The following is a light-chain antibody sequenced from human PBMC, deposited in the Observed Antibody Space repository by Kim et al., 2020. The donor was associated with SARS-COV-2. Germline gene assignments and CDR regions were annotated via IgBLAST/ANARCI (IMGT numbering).Light chain of an antibody. CDR2: DAS. V-gene: IGKV3-11*01. Sequence: PGESATLSYRASQSVSSYLAWYQQKPGQAPRLLIYDASNRATGIPARFSGSGSGTDFTLTISSLEPEDFAVYYCQQRSNWPRIFTFGPGTKVDIK. J-gene: IGKJ3*01. CDR3: QQRSNWPRIFT. CDR1: QSVSSY.